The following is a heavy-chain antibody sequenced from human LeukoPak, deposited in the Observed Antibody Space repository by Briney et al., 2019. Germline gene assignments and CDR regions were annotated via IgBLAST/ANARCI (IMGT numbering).Heavy chain of an antibody. CDR3: ARADVLRFLEWLVAFDI. J-gene: IGHJ3*02. V-gene: IGHV4-34*01. D-gene: IGHD3-3*01. Sequence: PSETLSLTCAVYGGSFSGYYWSWIRQPPGKGLEWIGEINHSGSTNYNPSLKSRVTISVDTSKNQFSLKLSSVTAADTAVYYCARADVLRFLEWLVAFDIWGQGTMVTVSS. CDR2: INHSGST. CDR1: GGSFSGYY.